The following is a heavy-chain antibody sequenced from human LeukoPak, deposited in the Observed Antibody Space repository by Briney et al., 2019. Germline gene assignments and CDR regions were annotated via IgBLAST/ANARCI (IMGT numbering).Heavy chain of an antibody. CDR2: IYYSGST. D-gene: IGHD2-15*01. CDR1: GGSISSSNW. J-gene: IGHJ4*02. Sequence: SETLSLTCAVSGGSISSSNWWSWVRQPPGKGLEWIGSIYYSGSTYYNPSLKSRVTISVDTSKNQFSLKLSSVTAADTAVYYCAREGKLRLLDYWGQGTLVTVSS. V-gene: IGHV4-4*02. CDR3: AREGKLRLLDY.